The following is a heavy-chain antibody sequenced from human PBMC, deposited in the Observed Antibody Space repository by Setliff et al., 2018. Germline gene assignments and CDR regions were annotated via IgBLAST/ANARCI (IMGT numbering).Heavy chain of an antibody. CDR3: ARAEYSRPSSFDY. J-gene: IGHJ4*02. CDR1: GFTFSNFG. Sequence: ASVKVSCQASGFTFSNFGFSLVRQAPGQGLEWMGWIIDYNGKTNYAQRLRGRVTMTTDTFTSTAYMELRSLRSDDTAVYYCARAEYSRPSSFDYWGQGTLVTVSS. CDR2: IIDYNGKT. V-gene: IGHV1-18*01. D-gene: IGHD6-6*01.